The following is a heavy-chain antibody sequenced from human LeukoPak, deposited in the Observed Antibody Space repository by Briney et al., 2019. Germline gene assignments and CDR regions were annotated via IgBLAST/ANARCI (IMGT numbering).Heavy chain of an antibody. D-gene: IGHD5-18*01. CDR3: AKDTAMVIGGYYYGMDV. CDR1: GYTFTSYG. CDR2: ISAYNGNT. V-gene: IGHV1-18*01. J-gene: IGHJ6*02. Sequence: ASVKVSCKASGYTFTSYGISWLRQAPGQGLEWMGWISAYNGNTNYAQKLQGRVTMTTDTSTSTAYMELRSLRSDDTAVYYCAKDTAMVIGGYYYGMDVWGQGTTVTVSS.